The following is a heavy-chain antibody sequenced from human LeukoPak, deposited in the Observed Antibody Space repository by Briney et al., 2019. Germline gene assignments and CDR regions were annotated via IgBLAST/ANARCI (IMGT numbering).Heavy chain of an antibody. Sequence: SVKVSCKASGGTFSSYAISWVRQAPGQGVEWRGGIIAIFGTANYAQKFQGRVTITADESTSTAYMELSSLRSEDTAVYYCARAEGYCSSTSCLGAAAGPDLLPHYWGQGTLVTVSS. CDR3: ARAEGYCSSTSCLGAAAGPDLLPHY. D-gene: IGHD2-2*01. J-gene: IGHJ4*02. CDR1: GGTFSSYA. V-gene: IGHV1-69*13. CDR2: IIAIFGTA.